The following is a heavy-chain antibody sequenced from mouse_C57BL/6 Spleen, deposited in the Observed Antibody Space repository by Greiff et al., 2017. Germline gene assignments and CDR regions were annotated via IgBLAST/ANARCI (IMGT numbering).Heavy chain of an antibody. J-gene: IGHJ4*01. CDR1: GFTFSNYW. V-gene: IGHV6-3*01. Sequence: EVKLLESGGCLVQPGGSMKLSCVASGFTFSNYWMNCVRQSPAKGLELVAQIRLKSDNYATHYPESVKGRFTISRDDSKSSVYLQMNNLRAEDTGIYYCTSLLLRNAMDYWGQGTSVTVSS. CDR2: IRLKSDNYAT. D-gene: IGHD1-1*01. CDR3: TSLLLRNAMDY.